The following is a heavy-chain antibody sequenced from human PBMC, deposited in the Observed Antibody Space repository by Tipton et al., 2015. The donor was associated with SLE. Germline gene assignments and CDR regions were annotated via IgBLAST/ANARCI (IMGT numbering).Heavy chain of an antibody. CDR3: ARRQDY. Sequence: QSGAEVKKPGSSVKVSCKAYGGTFSTQAISWVRQTPGQGLEWMGWISAYNGNTNYAQKLQGRVTMTTDTSTNTAYMEVRNLTSDDTAVYFCARRQDYWGQGTLVTVSS. CDR2: ISAYNGNT. CDR1: GGTFSTQA. J-gene: IGHJ4*02. V-gene: IGHV1-18*01.